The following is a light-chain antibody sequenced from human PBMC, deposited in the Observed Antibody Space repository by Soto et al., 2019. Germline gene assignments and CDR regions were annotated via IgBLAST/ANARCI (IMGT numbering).Light chain of an antibody. CDR2: INYDGTH. CDR3: QSLGTGIQV. CDR1: SGYSTYA. V-gene: IGLV4-69*01. J-gene: IGLJ3*02. Sequence: QLVRTQSPSASASLGASVKGTCTLSSGYSTYAIAWHQQQSEKGPRFLMKINYDGTHSKGDGFFDRFSGSSSGAERHLTISSLQSEDEADYYCQSLGTGIQVFGGETKLTVL.